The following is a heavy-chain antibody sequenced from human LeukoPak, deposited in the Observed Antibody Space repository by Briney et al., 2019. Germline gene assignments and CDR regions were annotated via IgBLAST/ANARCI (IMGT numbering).Heavy chain of an antibody. V-gene: IGHV3-74*01. D-gene: IGHD3-10*01. J-gene: IGHJ4*02. CDR2: MKSDGSST. CDR1: GFTFSSYW. CDR3: AVRQGGSYTGESDY. Sequence: GGSLRLSCAASGFTFSSYWMHWVRQAPGKGLMWVSRMKSDGSSTSYADSVKGRLTISRDNAKNTLYLQMNSLRAEDTAVYYCAVRQGGSYTGESDYWGQGTLVTVSS.